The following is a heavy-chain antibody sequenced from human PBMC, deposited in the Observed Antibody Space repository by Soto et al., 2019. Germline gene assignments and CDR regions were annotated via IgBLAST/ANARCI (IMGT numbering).Heavy chain of an antibody. J-gene: IGHJ4*02. V-gene: IGHV4-31*03. Sequence: PSETLSLTCTVSGGSISSGTSYWSWIRQRPGKGLEWIGYIFYSGSFYYTPSLRGRVMILADTSKNQFTLRLSSVTAADTAVYYCSTACSSTRCNGDFDYWGQGTLVTVSS. CDR2: IFYSGSF. CDR1: GGSISSGTSY. D-gene: IGHD2-2*01. CDR3: STACSSTRCNGDFDY.